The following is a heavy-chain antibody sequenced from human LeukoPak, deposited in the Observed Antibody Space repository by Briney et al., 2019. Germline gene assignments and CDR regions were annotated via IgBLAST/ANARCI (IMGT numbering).Heavy chain of an antibody. V-gene: IGHV4-34*01. CDR3: AGPQDHYSNYDY. CDR2: INHSGST. CDR1: GGSFSGCY. J-gene: IGHJ4*02. D-gene: IGHD4-11*01. Sequence: PSETLSLTCAVYGGSFSGCYWSWIRQPPGKGLEWIGEINHSGSTNYNPSLKSRVTISVDTSKNRFSLKLSSVTAADTAVYYCAGPQDHYSNYDYWGQGTLVTVSS.